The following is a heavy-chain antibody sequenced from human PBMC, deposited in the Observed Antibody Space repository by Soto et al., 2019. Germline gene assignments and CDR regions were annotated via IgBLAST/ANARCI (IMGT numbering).Heavy chain of an antibody. CDR3: ARESEDLTSNFDY. CDR1: GFSFSKYS. Sequence: VLLVESGGGVVRPGRSLRLSCGASGFSFSKYSMNWVRQAPGKGLEWVSSISSTTNYIYYGDSMKGRFTISRDNAKNSLYLEMNSLRAEDTAVYYCARESEDLTSNFDYWGQGTLVTVSS. J-gene: IGHJ4*02. V-gene: IGHV3-21*06. CDR2: ISSTTNYI.